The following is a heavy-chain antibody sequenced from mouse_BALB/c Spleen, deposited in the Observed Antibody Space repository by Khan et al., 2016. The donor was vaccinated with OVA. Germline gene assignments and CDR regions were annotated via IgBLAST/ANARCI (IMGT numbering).Heavy chain of an antibody. CDR2: IIYTGYT. CDR1: GDSITTGY. J-gene: IGHJ3*01. Sequence: EVQLVESGPSLVKPSQTLSLTCSVTGDSITTGYWNWIRKFPGNKLEYMGYIIYTGYTYYNPSLKSRISITRHTSNNQYYLQVNSVTDEDTATYYCARSTYRYAFVYWGQGTLVTVSA. D-gene: IGHD2-14*01. V-gene: IGHV3-8*02. CDR3: ARSTYRYAFVY.